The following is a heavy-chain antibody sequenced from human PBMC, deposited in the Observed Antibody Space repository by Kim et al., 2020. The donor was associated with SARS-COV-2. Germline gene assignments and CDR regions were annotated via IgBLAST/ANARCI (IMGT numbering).Heavy chain of an antibody. V-gene: IGHV4-59*08. Sequence: YKPSRKSRVTISVDTSKNQFSLKLSSVTAADTAVYYCARQMPSSGWFSYWGQGTLVTVSS. D-gene: IGHD6-19*01. J-gene: IGHJ4*02. CDR3: ARQMPSSGWFSY.